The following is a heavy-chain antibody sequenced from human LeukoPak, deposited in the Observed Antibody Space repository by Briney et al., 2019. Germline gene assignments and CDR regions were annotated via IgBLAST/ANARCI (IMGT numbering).Heavy chain of an antibody. D-gene: IGHD2/OR15-2a*01. J-gene: IGHJ4*02. CDR1: GGSIRSYY. V-gene: IGHV4-59*08. CDR3: ARHPVRILHFDY. CDR2: IYYSGSA. Sequence: SETLSLTCTVSGGSIRSYYWSWIRQPPGKGLEWIGYIYYSGSANYNPSLKSRVTISLDTSKNQFSLKLSSVTAADTAVYYCARHPVRILHFDYWGQGTLVTVSS.